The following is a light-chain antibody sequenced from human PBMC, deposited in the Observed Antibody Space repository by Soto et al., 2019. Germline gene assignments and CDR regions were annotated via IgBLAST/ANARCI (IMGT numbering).Light chain of an antibody. CDR2: EVT. V-gene: IGLV2-14*01. J-gene: IGLJ1*01. CDR3: SSFTSRFTFV. Sequence: QSVLTQPASVSGSPGQSIAISCTGTRSDVGAYNYVSWYQQHPGKAPKLMISEVTNRPSGVSDRFSGSKSGNKASLTISGLQAEDEADYYCSSFTSRFTFVLGTGTKVTVL. CDR1: RSDVGAYNY.